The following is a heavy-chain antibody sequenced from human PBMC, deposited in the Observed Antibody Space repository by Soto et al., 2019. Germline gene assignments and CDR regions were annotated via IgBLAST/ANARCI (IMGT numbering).Heavy chain of an antibody. Sequence: SETLSLTCTFSGCSISSYYWSWIRQPPGKGLEWIGYIYYSGSTNYNPSLKSRVTISVDTSKNQFSLKLSSVTAADTAVYYCARSYCSGGSCYHEYFQHWGQGTLVTVSS. CDR1: GCSISSYY. V-gene: IGHV4-59*08. D-gene: IGHD2-15*01. CDR3: ARSYCSGGSCYHEYFQH. CDR2: IYYSGST. J-gene: IGHJ1*01.